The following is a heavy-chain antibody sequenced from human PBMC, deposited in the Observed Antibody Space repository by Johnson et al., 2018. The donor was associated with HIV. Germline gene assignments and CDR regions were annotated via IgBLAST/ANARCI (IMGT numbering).Heavy chain of an antibody. J-gene: IGHJ3*02. CDR3: AREDYGGKLDVFDI. Sequence: VQLMESGGGVVRPGGSLRLSCAASGFTFDDYGMSWVRQAPGKGLEWVSGINWNGGSTGYAESVKGRFTISRDNSKNTLYLQMNSLRAEDTAVYYCAREDYGGKLDVFDIWGQGTMVTVSS. CDR2: INWNGGST. V-gene: IGHV3-20*04. D-gene: IGHD4-23*01. CDR1: GFTFDDYG.